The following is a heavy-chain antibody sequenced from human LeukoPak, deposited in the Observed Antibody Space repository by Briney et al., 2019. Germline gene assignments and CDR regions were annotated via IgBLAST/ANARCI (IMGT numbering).Heavy chain of an antibody. V-gene: IGHV1-69*13. CDR1: GGTFSSYA. CDR2: IIPIFGTA. Sequence: ASVKVSCKASGGTFSSYAISWVRQAPGQGLEWMGGIIPIFGTANYAQKFQGRVTITADESTSTAYMELSSLRSEDTAVYYCARAPGLWSANEGVYFDYWGQGTLVTVSS. D-gene: IGHD3-3*01. CDR3: ARAPGLWSANEGVYFDY. J-gene: IGHJ4*02.